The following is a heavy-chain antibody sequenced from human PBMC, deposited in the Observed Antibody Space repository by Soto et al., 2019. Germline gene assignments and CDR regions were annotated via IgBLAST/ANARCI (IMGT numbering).Heavy chain of an antibody. CDR2: ISGSGGST. CDR3: AKDPVVGTRRAFDI. J-gene: IGHJ3*02. Sequence: EVQLLESGGGLVQPGGSLRLSCAASGFTFSNFAMNWVRQAPGKGLEWVSAISGSGGSTYYADSMKGRFTISRDNSKNTLYLLMNSLRAEDTAVYYCAKDPVVGTRRAFDIWGQGTMVTVSS. CDR1: GFTFSNFA. D-gene: IGHD1-26*01. V-gene: IGHV3-23*01.